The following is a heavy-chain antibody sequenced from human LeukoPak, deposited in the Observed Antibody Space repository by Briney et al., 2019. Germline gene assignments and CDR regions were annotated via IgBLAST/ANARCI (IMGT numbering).Heavy chain of an antibody. CDR1: GFTFGDYA. CDR3: VYYYDSSGYYYFDY. V-gene: IGHV3-49*03. J-gene: IGHJ4*02. CDR2: IRSKAYGGTT. Sequence: PGGSLRLSCRASGFTFGDYAISWFRQAPGKGLEWLGFIRSKAYGGTTEYAASVKGRFTISRDDSKSIAYLQMNSLKTEDTAVYYCVYYYDSSGYYYFDYWGQGTLVTVSS. D-gene: IGHD3-22*01.